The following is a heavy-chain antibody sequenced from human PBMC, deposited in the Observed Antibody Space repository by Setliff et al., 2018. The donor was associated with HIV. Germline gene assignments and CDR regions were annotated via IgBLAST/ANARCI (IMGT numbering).Heavy chain of an antibody. CDR2: IYHSGST. Sequence: SETLSLTCAVSGDSINSSNWWSWVRQPPGKGLEWLGEIYHSGSTNYNPSLKSRVTISVDKSKNQFSLKLSSVTAADTAVYYCARDYYDYVWGSYRLFDYWGQGTLVTVSS. CDR1: GDSINSSNW. V-gene: IGHV4-4*02. D-gene: IGHD3-16*02. J-gene: IGHJ4*02. CDR3: ARDYYDYVWGSYRLFDY.